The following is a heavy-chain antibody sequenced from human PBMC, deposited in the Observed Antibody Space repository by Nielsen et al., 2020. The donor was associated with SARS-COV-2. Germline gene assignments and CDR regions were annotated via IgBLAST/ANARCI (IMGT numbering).Heavy chain of an antibody. Sequence: SETLSLTCTASGGSISSYYWSWIRQPPGKGLEWIGYIYYSGSTNYNPSLKSRVTISVDTSKNQFSLKLSSVTAADTAVYYCARDRLFNYPLDYWGQGTLVTVSS. CDR1: GGSISSYY. J-gene: IGHJ4*02. V-gene: IGHV4-59*01. CDR3: ARDRLFNYPLDY. D-gene: IGHD3-22*01. CDR2: IYYSGST.